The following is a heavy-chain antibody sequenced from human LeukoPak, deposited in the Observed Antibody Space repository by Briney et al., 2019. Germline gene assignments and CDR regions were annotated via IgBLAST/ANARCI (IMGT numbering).Heavy chain of an antibody. CDR2: INPNSGGT. CDR3: ARDRGRVTTILY. Sequence: ASVKVSCKASGYTFTGYYMHWVRQAPGQGLEWMGWINPNSGGTNYAQKFRGRVTMTRDTSISTAYMELSRLRSDDTAVYYCARDRGRVTTILYWGQGTLVTVSS. D-gene: IGHD2-21*02. CDR1: GYTFTGYY. J-gene: IGHJ4*02. V-gene: IGHV1-2*02.